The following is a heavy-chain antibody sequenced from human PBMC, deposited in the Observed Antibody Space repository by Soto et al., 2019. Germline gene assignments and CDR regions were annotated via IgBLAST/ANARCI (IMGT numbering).Heavy chain of an antibody. J-gene: IGHJ3*02. V-gene: IGHV1-69*13. CDR1: GGTFSSYA. D-gene: IGHD4-17*01. CDR3: ASRMTTVVMDAFDI. Sequence: SVKVSCKASGGTFSSYAISWVRQALGQGLEWMGGIIPIFGTANYAQKFQGRVTITADESTSTAYMELSSLRSEDTAVYYCASRMTTVVMDAFDIWGQGTMVTVSS. CDR2: IIPIFGTA.